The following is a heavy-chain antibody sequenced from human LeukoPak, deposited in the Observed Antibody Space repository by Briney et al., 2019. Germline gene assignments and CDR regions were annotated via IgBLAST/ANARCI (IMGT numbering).Heavy chain of an antibody. D-gene: IGHD5-24*01. J-gene: IGHJ4*02. CDR3: ARDWVYKIDY. V-gene: IGHV3-9*01. CDR2: ISWNSGSI. Sequence: GGSLRLSCAGSGFIFNNYAMHWVRQPPGKGLEWVSGISWNSGSIDYADSVKGRFTISRDNAKNTLILQMNSLRAEDTAVYYCARDWVYKIDYWGRGTLVTVSS. CDR1: GFIFNNYA.